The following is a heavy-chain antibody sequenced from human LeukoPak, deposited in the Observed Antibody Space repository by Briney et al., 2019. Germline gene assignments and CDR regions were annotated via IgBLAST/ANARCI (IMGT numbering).Heavy chain of an antibody. Sequence: ASVKVSYKASGGTFSSYAISWVRQAPGQGLEWMGRIIPILGIANYAQKFQGRVTITADKSTSTAYMELSSLRSEDTAVYYCARDAATRGFDYWGQGTLVTVSS. CDR1: GGTFSSYA. D-gene: IGHD6-25*01. J-gene: IGHJ4*02. V-gene: IGHV1-69*04. CDR2: IIPILGIA. CDR3: ARDAATRGFDY.